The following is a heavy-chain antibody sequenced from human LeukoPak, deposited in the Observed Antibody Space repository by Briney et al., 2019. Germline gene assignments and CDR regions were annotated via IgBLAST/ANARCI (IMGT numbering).Heavy chain of an antibody. CDR3: ARDHQQLLWFGERPEWYFDL. J-gene: IGHJ2*01. CDR1: GGSISSSSYY. D-gene: IGHD3-10*01. Sequence: SETLSLTCTVSGGSISSSSYYWGWIRQPPGKGLEWIGSFYYSGSTYYNPSLKSRVTISVDTSKNQFSLKLSSVTAADTAVYYCARDHQQLLWFGERPEWYFDLWGRGTLVTVSS. CDR2: FYYSGST. V-gene: IGHV4-39*07.